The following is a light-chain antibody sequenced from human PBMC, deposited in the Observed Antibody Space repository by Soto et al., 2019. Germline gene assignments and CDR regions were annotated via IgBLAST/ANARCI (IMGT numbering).Light chain of an antibody. CDR2: EVT. CDR1: SSVVGGYNY. Sequence: QSVLTQPPSASGSPGQSVAISCTGTSSVVGGYNYVSWYQQYPGKAPKLIMYEVTKRPSGVPDRFSGSKSGNTASLTVSGLQAGDEADYYCCSYVGSNNYVFGTGTKVTVL. J-gene: IGLJ1*01. CDR3: CSYVGSNNYV. V-gene: IGLV2-8*01.